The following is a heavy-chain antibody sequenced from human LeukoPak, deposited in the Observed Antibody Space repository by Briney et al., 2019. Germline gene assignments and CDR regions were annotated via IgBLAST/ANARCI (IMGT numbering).Heavy chain of an antibody. J-gene: IGHJ6*03. D-gene: IGHD5-12*01. CDR2: IYYSGST. CDR1: GGSISSSSYY. CDR3: ARGAWATEAEAYYYYYYMDV. Sequence: PSETLSLTCTVSGGSISSSSYYWGWIRQPPGKGLEWIGSIYYSGSTYYNPSLKSRVTISVDTSKNQFSLKLSSVTAADTAVYYCARGAWATEAEAYYYYYYMDVWGKGTTVTISS. V-gene: IGHV4-39*07.